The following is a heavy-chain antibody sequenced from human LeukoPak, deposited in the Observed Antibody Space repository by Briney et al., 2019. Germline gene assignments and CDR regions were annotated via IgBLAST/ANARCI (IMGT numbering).Heavy chain of an antibody. Sequence: AWVTVSCKASGGTFSSYAISWVRQAPGQGLEWMGGIFPIFGTANYAQKFQGRVTITADESTSTAYMELSSLRSEDTAVYYCARGSLYGSGSSCDYWGQGTLVTVSS. CDR3: ARGSLYGSGSSCDY. J-gene: IGHJ4*02. CDR1: GGTFSSYA. CDR2: IFPIFGTA. D-gene: IGHD3-10*01. V-gene: IGHV1-69*01.